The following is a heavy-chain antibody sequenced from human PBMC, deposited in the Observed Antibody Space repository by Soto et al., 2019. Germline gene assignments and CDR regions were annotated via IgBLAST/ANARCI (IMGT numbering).Heavy chain of an antibody. Sequence: GSLLRRSCGAAGFTHGSCALKSVRQGQSKGLEWVAAISYDGDNRYYADSVKGRFTVSRDNSKHTLYLQMESQRAADTAVYYCSRDRGSNWLQGWFDPWGEGTLVTVSS. CDR3: SRDRGSNWLQGWFDP. CDR2: ISYDGDNR. V-gene: IGHV3-30-3*01. D-gene: IGHD6-13*01. J-gene: IGHJ5*02. CDR1: GFTHGSCA.